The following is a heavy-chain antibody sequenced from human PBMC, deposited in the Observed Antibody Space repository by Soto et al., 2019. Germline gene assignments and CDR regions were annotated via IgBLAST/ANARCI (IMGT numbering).Heavy chain of an antibody. CDR3: ARDEEKTYYYGSGSYLPWFDP. Sequence: GGSLRLSCAASGFTFSSYGMHWVRQAPGKGLEWVAVIWYDGSNKYYADSVKGRFTISRDNSKNTLYLQMNSLRAEDTAVYYCARDEEKTYYYGSGSYLPWFDPWGQGTLVTVSS. CDR2: IWYDGSNK. V-gene: IGHV3-33*01. CDR1: GFTFSSYG. J-gene: IGHJ5*02. D-gene: IGHD3-10*01.